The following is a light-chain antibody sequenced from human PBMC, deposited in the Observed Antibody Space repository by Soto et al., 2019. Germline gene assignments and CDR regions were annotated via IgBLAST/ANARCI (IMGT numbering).Light chain of an antibody. J-gene: IGKJ5*01. CDR2: GAS. Sequence: EIVLTQSPATLSLSPGERATLSCRASPSVANFVAWYQQKPGQAPRLLIHGASSRATGIPDRFSGSGSGTDFTLTISRLEPEDFAVYYCQQYGSSLITFGQGTRLEIK. CDR3: QQYGSSLIT. CDR1: PSVANF. V-gene: IGKV3-20*01.